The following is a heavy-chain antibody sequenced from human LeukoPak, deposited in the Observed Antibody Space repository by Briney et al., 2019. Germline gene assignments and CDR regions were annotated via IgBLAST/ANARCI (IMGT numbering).Heavy chain of an antibody. Sequence: RGGPRLSRAHPLVSLRTYVMSWGRPGPGEGLEWVSAISGSGGSTYYADSVKGRFTISRDNSKNTLYLQMNSLGADDTAVYYCAKGNWRYFDYWGQGSLVTVSS. CDR3: AKGNWRYFDY. D-gene: IGHD1-1*01. V-gene: IGHV3-23*01. J-gene: IGHJ4*02. CDR1: LVSLRTYV. CDR2: ISGSGGST.